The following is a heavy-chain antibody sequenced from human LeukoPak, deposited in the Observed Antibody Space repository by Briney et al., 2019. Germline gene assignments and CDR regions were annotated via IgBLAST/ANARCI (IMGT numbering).Heavy chain of an antibody. Sequence: GGSLRLSCAASGFTFSNYGMHWVRQAPGKGLEWVALISYDGSDKYYADSVKGRFTVSRDNSKNTLYLQMNSLRAEDTAVYYCAKDHGDYGGNFDYWGQGTLVTVSS. CDR2: ISYDGSDK. V-gene: IGHV3-30*18. CDR3: AKDHGDYGGNFDY. D-gene: IGHD4-23*01. CDR1: GFTFSNYG. J-gene: IGHJ4*02.